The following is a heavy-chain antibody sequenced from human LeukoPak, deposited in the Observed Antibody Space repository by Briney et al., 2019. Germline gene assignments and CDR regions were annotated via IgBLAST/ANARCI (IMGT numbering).Heavy chain of an antibody. V-gene: IGHV1-46*01. CDR3: ARAVYSVTKGGNWFDA. CDR2: INPSGGST. CDR1: GGTFSSYA. D-gene: IGHD4-17*01. J-gene: IGHJ5*02. Sequence: ASVKVSCKASGGTFSSYAISWVRQAPGQGLEWMGIINPSGGSTSYAQKFQGRVTMTRDMSTSTVYMELSSLRSEDTAVYYCARAVYSVTKGGNWFDAWGQGTLVTVSS.